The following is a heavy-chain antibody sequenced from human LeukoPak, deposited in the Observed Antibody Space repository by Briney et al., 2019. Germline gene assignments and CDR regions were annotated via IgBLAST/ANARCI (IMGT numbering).Heavy chain of an antibody. CDR1: GGSISSYY. V-gene: IGHV4-59*01. D-gene: IGHD5-24*01. CDR2: IYYSGST. Sequence: SETLSLTCTVSGGSISSYYWSWIRQPPGKGLEWIGYIYYSGSTNYSPSLMRRVTMSVDTSKNQLFLSLTSVTAADTAVYYCARLRRDGYSYFDYWGQGSLVTVSS. CDR3: ARLRRDGYSYFDY. J-gene: IGHJ4*02.